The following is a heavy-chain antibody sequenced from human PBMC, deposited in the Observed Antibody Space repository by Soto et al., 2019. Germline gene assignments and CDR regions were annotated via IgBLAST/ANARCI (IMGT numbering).Heavy chain of an antibody. CDR1: GGSISSGGYS. J-gene: IGHJ4*02. D-gene: IGHD4-17*01. CDR3: ARGLQTTDSYYFDY. Sequence: SETLSLTCAVSGGSISSGGYSWSWIRQPPGKGLEWIGYIYHSGSTYYNPSLKSRVTISVDRSKNQFSLKLSSVTAADTAVYYCARGLQTTDSYYFDYWGQGTLVTVSS. CDR2: IYHSGST. V-gene: IGHV4-30-2*01.